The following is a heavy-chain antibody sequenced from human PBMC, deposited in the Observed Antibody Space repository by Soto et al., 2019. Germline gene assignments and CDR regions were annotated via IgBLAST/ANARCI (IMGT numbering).Heavy chain of an antibody. V-gene: IGHV3-21*01. D-gene: IGHD1-7*01. J-gene: IGHJ6*02. CDR1: GFTFSSYS. CDR2: ISSSSSYI. Sequence: GGSLRLSCAASGFTFSSYSMDWVRQAPGKGLEWVSSISSSSSYIYYADSVKGRFTISRDNAKNSLYLQMNSLRAEDTAVYYCARGGELLYYYYYGMDVWGQGTTVTVS. CDR3: ARGGELLYYYYYGMDV.